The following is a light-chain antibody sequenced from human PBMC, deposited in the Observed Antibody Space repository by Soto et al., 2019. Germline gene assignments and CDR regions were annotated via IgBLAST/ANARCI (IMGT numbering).Light chain of an antibody. CDR1: QDITNY. CDR3: QQFDSPPLT. Sequence: DIQMTQSPSSLSASVGDRVTIICQASQDITNYLNWYQQKPGKAPKLLIHDSSNLETVVPSRFSGSGSGTYSSFTISSLQPEDISTYFCQQFDSPPLTFGQETRLEIK. CDR2: DSS. V-gene: IGKV1-33*01. J-gene: IGKJ5*01.